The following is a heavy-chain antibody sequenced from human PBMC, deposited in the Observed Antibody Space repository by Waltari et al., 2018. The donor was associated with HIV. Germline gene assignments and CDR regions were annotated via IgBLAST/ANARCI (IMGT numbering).Heavy chain of an antibody. V-gene: IGHV4-38-2*02. J-gene: IGHJ3*02. Sequence: QVLLQESGPRLVKSSETLSLTCTVSASSIGRNYYWGWIRQAPGKGLEWIGSIYRSGTTYYNPSFKTRVTISVNMSKNQYSLKLSSLTAADTAVYYCARDQDYYDSSGYTSYAFDIWGRGTMIIVSS. D-gene: IGHD3-22*01. CDR1: ASSIGRNYY. CDR3: ARDQDYYDSSGYTSYAFDI. CDR2: IYRSGTT.